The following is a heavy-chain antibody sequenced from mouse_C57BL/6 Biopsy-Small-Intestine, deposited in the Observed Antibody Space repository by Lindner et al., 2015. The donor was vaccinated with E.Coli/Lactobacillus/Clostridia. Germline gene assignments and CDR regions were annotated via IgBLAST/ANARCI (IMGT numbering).Heavy chain of an antibody. CDR1: GYSFTSNY. V-gene: IGHV1-39*01. Sequence: VQLQESGPELVKSGASVKISCKASGYSFTSNYMNWVKQSPERSLEWIGVINPNYGTSDYNQKFKGKATLTVDQSSSTAYMQLKSLTSEDSAIYYCARREVYYFDYWGQGTTLTVSS. CDR2: INPNYGTS. J-gene: IGHJ2*01. CDR3: ARREVYYFDY.